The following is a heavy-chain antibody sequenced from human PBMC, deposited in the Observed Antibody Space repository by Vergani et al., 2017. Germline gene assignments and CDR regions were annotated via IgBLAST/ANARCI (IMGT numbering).Heavy chain of an antibody. CDR2: ISSSSYI. Sequence: EVQLVESGGGLVKPGGSLRLSCAASGFTFSSYSMNWVRQAPGKGLEWVSSISSSSYIYYADSVKGRFTISRDNAKNSLYRQMNSLKTEDTAVYYCTTVDWEGATRDLDYWGQGTLVTVSS. J-gene: IGHJ4*02. V-gene: IGHV3-21*03. D-gene: IGHD5-12*01. CDR3: TTVDWEGATRDLDY. CDR1: GFTFSSYS.